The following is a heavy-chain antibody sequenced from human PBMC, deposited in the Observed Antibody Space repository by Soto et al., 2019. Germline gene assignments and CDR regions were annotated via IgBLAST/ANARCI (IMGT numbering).Heavy chain of an antibody. CDR1: GYTFTSYG. D-gene: IGHD4-17*01. CDR3: ARESPFYGEPLDYYYGMDV. Sequence: ASVKVSCKASGYTFTSYGISWVRQAPGQGLEWMGWISAYNGNTNYAQKLQGRVTMTTDTSTSTAYMELRSLRSDDTAVYYCARESPFYGEPLDYYYGMDVWGQWTTVTVSS. V-gene: IGHV1-18*01. CDR2: ISAYNGNT. J-gene: IGHJ6*02.